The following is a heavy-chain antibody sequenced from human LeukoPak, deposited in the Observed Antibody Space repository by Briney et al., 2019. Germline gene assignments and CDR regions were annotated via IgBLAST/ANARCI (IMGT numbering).Heavy chain of an antibody. J-gene: IGHJ3*02. V-gene: IGHV3-74*01. CDR3: TTDQYNWNYRGRGAFDI. CDR2: INTDGSST. Sequence: PGGSLRLSCAASGFTVSSNYMSWVRQAPGKGLEWVSRINTDGSSTTYADSVKGRFTISRDNAKNTLYLQMNSLKTEDTAVYYCTTDQYNWNYRGRGAFDIWGQGTMVTVSS. CDR1: GFTVSSNY. D-gene: IGHD1-7*01.